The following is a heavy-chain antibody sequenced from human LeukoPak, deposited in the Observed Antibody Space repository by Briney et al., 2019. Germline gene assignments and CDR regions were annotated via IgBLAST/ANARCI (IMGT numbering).Heavy chain of an antibody. CDR1: GFTFSSYA. J-gene: IGHJ4*02. V-gene: IGHV3-64D*06. Sequence: GGSLRLSCSASGFTFSSYAMHWVRQAPGKGLEYVSAISSNGGSTYYADSVKGRFTISRDNSKTTLYLQMSSLRAEDTAVYYCVKLPPGGSGSYCNGHRGTEFDYWGQGTLVTVSS. CDR3: VKLPPGGSGSYCNGHRGTEFDY. CDR2: ISSNGGST. D-gene: IGHD3-10*01.